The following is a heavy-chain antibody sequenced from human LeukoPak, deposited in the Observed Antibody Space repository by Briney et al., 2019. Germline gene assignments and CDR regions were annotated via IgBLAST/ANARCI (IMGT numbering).Heavy chain of an antibody. Sequence: PGGSLRLSCAASGFTFSSYGMHWVRQAPGKGLEWVAVISYDGSNKYYADSVKGRFTISRDNSKNTLYLQMNSLRAEDTAVYYCAKDWIRGYSYGIDYWGQGTLVTASS. D-gene: IGHD5-18*01. CDR2: ISYDGSNK. CDR3: AKDWIRGYSYGIDY. V-gene: IGHV3-30*18. CDR1: GFTFSSYG. J-gene: IGHJ4*02.